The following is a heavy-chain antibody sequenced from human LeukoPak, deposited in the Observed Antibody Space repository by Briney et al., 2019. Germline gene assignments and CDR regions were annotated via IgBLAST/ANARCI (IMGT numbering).Heavy chain of an antibody. CDR2: VHLNGGGT. V-gene: IGHV1-2*02. CDR3: ATAQRCSGGTCYAWTDAFHV. Sequence: ASVKVSCTASGHIFTVDSIHWVRQAPGQGLEWLGWVHLNGGGTYRAQKFGGRVTMTKGSSISTASMELSGLTSDDTAVYYCATAQRCSGGTCYAWTDAFHVWGQGTMVIVSS. J-gene: IGHJ3*01. D-gene: IGHD2-15*01. CDR1: GHIFTVDS.